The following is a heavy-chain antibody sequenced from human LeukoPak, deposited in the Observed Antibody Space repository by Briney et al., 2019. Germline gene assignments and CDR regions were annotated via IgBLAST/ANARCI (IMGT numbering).Heavy chain of an antibody. V-gene: IGHV4-39*01. CDR3: ARPRYYYGSGSPFDAFDI. CDR1: GGSISSSSYY. Sequence: SETLSLTCTVSGGSISSSSYYWGWIRQPPGKGLEWIGSIYYSGSTYYNPSLKSRVTISVDTSKNQFSLKLSSVTAADTAVYYCARPRYYYGSGSPFDAFDIWGQGTMVTVSS. CDR2: IYYSGST. D-gene: IGHD3-10*01. J-gene: IGHJ3*02.